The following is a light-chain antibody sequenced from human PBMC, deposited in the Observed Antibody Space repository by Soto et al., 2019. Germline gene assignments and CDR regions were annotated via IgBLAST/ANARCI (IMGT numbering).Light chain of an antibody. CDR2: GAS. CDR3: QQYNNWPRT. J-gene: IGKJ1*01. V-gene: IGKV3-15*01. CDR1: QSVSGN. Sequence: EILMTQSPATLSVSLGERATLSCRASQSVSGNLAWYQQKPVQAPRLLIYGASTRATGIPARFSGSGSGTEFTLTISSLQSEDFAVYYCQQYNNWPRTFGQGTKVAIK.